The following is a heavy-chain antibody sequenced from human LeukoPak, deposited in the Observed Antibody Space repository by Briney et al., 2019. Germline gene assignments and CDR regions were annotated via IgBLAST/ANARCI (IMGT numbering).Heavy chain of an antibody. D-gene: IGHD3-22*01. V-gene: IGHV3-7*03. CDR3: ATGRSGYSSFAFDI. J-gene: IGHJ3*02. CDR1: GFTFSSYW. Sequence: GGSLRLSCAASGFTFSSYWMNWVRQAPGKGLEWVASIKQDGSEKYYVDFLKGRFTISRDNAKNSLYLQMNSLRAEDTALYYCATGRSGYSSFAFDIWGQGTMVTVSS. CDR2: IKQDGSEK.